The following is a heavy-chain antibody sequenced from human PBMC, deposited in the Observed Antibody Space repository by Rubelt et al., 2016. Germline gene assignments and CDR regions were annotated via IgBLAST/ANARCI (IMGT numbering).Heavy chain of an antibody. Sequence: QVQLQESGPGLVKPSETLSLTCTVSGSSISTYYWSWIRQPPGKGLEWIGYIYYIGSTNYNPSIKSRVTISVETSKNQISLKLTSVTAADTAVYYCASSWYRFDYWGQGTRVTVSS. CDR3: ASSWYRFDY. J-gene: IGHJ4*02. CDR1: GSSISTYY. CDR2: IYYIGST. D-gene: IGHD6-13*01. V-gene: IGHV4-59*08.